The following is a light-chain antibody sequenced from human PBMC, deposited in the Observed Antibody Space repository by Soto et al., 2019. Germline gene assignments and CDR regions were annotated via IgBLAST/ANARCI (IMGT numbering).Light chain of an antibody. CDR1: QSVSNNY. CDR3: QRYGYPQT. CDR2: GAS. J-gene: IGKJ1*01. Sequence: IVLTQSSGTLYLSPGERATLSCRASQSVSNNYLAWYQQKPGQAPRLLIYGASTRATGIPDRFSGSGSETDFTLTISRLEPEECAVDAWQRYGYPQTFGQGTKVDIK. V-gene: IGKV3-20*01.